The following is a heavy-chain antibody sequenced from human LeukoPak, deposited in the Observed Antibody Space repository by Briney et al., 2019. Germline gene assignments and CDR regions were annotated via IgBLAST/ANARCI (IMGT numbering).Heavy chain of an antibody. D-gene: IGHD6-13*01. CDR2: INPNSGGT. Sequence: ASVKVSCKASGYTFTGYYMHWVRQAPGQGLEWMGWINPNSGGTNYAQKFQGRVTMTRDTSISTAYMELSRLRSDDTAVYYCARGDIAAAGKRYYYFDYWGQGTLVTVSS. V-gene: IGHV1-2*02. J-gene: IGHJ4*02. CDR1: GYTFTGYY. CDR3: ARGDIAAAGKRYYYFDY.